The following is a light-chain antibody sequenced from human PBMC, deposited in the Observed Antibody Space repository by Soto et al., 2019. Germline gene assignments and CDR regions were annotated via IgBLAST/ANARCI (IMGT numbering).Light chain of an antibody. V-gene: IGKV3-20*01. CDR3: QQSGSSPPIT. Sequence: EIVLTQSPGALSLSPGERATLSCRASQSVSSGYLAWYQQQPGQAPRLLIFATSRRATGIPDRFSGSGSGTDFTLTISRLEPEDVAGYYCQQSGSSPPITFGQGTLLEIK. CDR2: ATS. J-gene: IGKJ5*01. CDR1: QSVSSGY.